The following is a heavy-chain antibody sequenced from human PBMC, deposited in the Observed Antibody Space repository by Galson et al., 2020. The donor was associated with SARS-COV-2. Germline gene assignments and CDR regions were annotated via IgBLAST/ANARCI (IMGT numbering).Heavy chain of an antibody. CDR2: INGKNGNTNYGNT. Sequence: GGSLRLSCKAYGYTFSTYGISWVRQAPGQGLEWMGWINGKNGNTNYGNTNYARSFRGRVTMTTDTSTTTVYLELRSLRSDDTAVYFCARDKGHYELLSTGYYTLFDYWGQGTLVTVSS. J-gene: IGHJ4*02. V-gene: IGHV1-18*01. CDR3: ARDKGHYELLSTGYYTLFDY. D-gene: IGHD3-22*01. CDR1: GYTFSTYG.